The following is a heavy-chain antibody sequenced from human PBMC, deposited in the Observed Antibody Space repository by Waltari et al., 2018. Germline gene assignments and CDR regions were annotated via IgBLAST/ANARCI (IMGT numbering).Heavy chain of an antibody. J-gene: IGHJ4*02. Sequence: QVQLQQWGAGLLKPSETLSLTCAVYGGSFSGYYWSWIRQPPGKGLEWIGEINHSESTNYNPALKSRVTISVDTSKNQFSLKLSSVTAADTAVYYCARGSSRLVPFDYWGQGTLVTVSS. V-gene: IGHV4-34*01. D-gene: IGHD2-2*01. CDR3: ARGSSRLVPFDY. CDR1: GGSFSGYY. CDR2: INHSEST.